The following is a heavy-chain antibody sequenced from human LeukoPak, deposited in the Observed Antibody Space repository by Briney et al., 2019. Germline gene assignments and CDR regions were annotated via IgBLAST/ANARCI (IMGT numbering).Heavy chain of an antibody. Sequence: GGSLRLSCAASRFIFNTYSMMWVRQAPGKGLERVAFISYDGSNKYYADSVQGRFTISRDNFKNTLYLQMNSLRTEDTAVYYCARDNNGDYWGQGTLVTVSS. V-gene: IGHV3-30-3*01. D-gene: IGHD1/OR15-1a*01. CDR3: ARDNNGDY. CDR1: RFIFNTYS. J-gene: IGHJ4*02. CDR2: ISYDGSNK.